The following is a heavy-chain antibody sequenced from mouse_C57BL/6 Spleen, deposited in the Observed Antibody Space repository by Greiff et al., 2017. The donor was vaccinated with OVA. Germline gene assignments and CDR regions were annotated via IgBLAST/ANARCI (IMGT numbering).Heavy chain of an antibody. V-gene: IGHV1-82*01. CDR3: AREGTDDYGFDY. J-gene: IGHJ2*01. Sequence: VQLQQSGPELVKPGASVKISRKASGYAFSSSWMNWVKQRPGKGLEWIGRIYPGDGDTNYNGKFKGKATLTADKSSSTAYMQLSSLTSEDSAVYFCAREGTDDYGFDYWGQGTTLTVSS. CDR2: IYPGDGDT. D-gene: IGHD2-4*01. CDR1: GYAFSSSW.